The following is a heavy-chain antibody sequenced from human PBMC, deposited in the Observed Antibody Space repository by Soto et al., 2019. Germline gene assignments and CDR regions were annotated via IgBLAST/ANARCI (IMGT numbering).Heavy chain of an antibody. CDR2: IYWDDDK. D-gene: IGHD2-2*02. CDR3: AHRLSVVVPAAIDAFDI. J-gene: IGHJ3*02. V-gene: IGHV2-5*02. Sequence: SGPTLVNPTQTLTLTCTLSGFSLSTSGVGVGWIRQPPGKALEWLALIYWDDDKRYSPSLKSRLTITKDTSKNQVVLTMTNMDPVDTATYYCAHRLSVVVPAAIDAFDIWGQGTMVTVS. CDR1: GFSLSTSGVG.